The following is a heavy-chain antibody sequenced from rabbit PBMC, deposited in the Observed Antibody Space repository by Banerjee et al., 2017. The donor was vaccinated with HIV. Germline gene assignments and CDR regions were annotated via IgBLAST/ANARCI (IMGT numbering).Heavy chain of an antibody. D-gene: IGHD6-1*01. V-gene: IGHV1S40*01. CDR1: GFSFISDYW. CDR2: IAAGSSGST. Sequence: QSLEESGGDLVKPGASLTLTCTASGFSFISDYWICWVRQAPGKGLEWIACIAAGSSGSTYYASWAKGRFTISKASSTTVTLQMTSLTAADTATYFCARDGTVVGSYGTDLWGPGTLVTVS. CDR3: ARDGTVVGSYGTDL. J-gene: IGHJ4*01.